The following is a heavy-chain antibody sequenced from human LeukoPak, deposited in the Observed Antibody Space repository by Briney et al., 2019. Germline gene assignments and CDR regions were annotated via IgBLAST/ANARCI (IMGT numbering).Heavy chain of an antibody. J-gene: IGHJ5*02. CDR1: GFTFSSYS. Sequence: PGGSLRLSCAAPGFTFSSYSMNWVRQAPGKGLGWVSSISSSSSYIYYADSVKGRFTISRDNAKNSLYLQMNSLRAEDTAVYYCAVDLYVDIVATILDWFDPWGQGTLVTVSS. V-gene: IGHV3-21*01. CDR3: AVDLYVDIVATILDWFDP. D-gene: IGHD5-12*01. CDR2: ISSSSSYI.